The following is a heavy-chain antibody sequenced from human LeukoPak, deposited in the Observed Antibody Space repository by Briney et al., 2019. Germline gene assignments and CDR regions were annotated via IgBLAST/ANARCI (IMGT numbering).Heavy chain of an antibody. CDR1: GGTFSSYA. V-gene: IGHV1-69*05. Sequence: SVKVSCKASGGTFSSYAISWVRQAPGQGLEWMGRIIPIFGTANYAQKFQGRVTITTDESTSTAYMELSSLRSEDSAVYYCARHKLSPRDYGVQDEYFQHWGQGTLVTVSS. CDR2: IIPIFGTA. CDR3: ARHKLSPRDYGVQDEYFQH. D-gene: IGHD4-17*01. J-gene: IGHJ1*01.